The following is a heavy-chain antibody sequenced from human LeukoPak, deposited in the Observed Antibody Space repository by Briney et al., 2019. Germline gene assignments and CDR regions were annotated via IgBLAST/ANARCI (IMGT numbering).Heavy chain of an antibody. J-gene: IGHJ3*02. CDR2: IYYSGST. V-gene: IGHV4-39*01. D-gene: IGHD1-26*01. CDR3: ARQRGSYGEDI. CDR1: GGSISSSSYC. Sequence: SETLSLTCTVSGGSISSSSYCWGWIRQPPGKGLEWIGSIYYSGSTYYNPSLKSRVTISVDTSKNQFSLKLSSVTAADTAVYYCARQRGSYGEDIWGQGTMVTVSS.